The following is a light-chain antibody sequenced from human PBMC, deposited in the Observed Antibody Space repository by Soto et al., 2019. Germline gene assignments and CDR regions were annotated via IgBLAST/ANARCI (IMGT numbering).Light chain of an antibody. CDR2: GAS. V-gene: IGKV3-15*01. CDR3: QQYNNWPPLT. Sequence: EIVMTQSPATLSVSPGERATLSCSASQRVSSNLAWYQQKSGQAPRLLIYGASTRATGIPARFSGSGSGTEFTLTISSLQSEDFAVYYCQQYNNWPPLTFGGGTKVEIK. J-gene: IGKJ4*01. CDR1: QRVSSN.